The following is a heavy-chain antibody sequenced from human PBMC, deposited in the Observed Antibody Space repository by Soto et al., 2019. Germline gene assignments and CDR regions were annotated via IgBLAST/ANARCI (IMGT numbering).Heavy chain of an antibody. CDR1: GYTFTGYY. V-gene: IGHV1-2*02. CDR2: INPNSGGT. CDR3: ARDLLVVPAAHTDYYYYGMDV. J-gene: IGHJ6*02. D-gene: IGHD2-2*01. Sequence: ASVTVSCKASGYTFTGYYMHWVRQARGQGLEWMGWINPNSGGTNYAQKFQGRVTMTRDTSISTAYMELSRLRADDTAVYYCARDLLVVPAAHTDYYYYGMDVWGQGTTVTVSS.